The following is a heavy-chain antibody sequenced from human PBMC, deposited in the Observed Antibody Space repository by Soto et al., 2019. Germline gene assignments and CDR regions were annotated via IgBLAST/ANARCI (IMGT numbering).Heavy chain of an antibody. CDR1: GGSVSSTYW. D-gene: IGHD6-13*01. CDR3: ARYNAASGTYYFDY. V-gene: IGHV4-4*02. CDR2: IYHSGSA. Sequence: QVELQESGPGLVKPSGTLSLTCAVSGGSVSSTYWWSWVRQPPGKRLEWIGEIYHSGSANYNPSLKSRVTISVDNSKNQFSLNLNSVTAADTAVYYCARYNAASGTYYFDYWGQGTLVTVSS. J-gene: IGHJ4*02.